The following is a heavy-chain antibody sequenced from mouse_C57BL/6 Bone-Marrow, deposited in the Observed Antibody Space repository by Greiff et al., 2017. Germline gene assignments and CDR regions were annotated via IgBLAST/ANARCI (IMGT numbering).Heavy chain of an antibody. Sequence: QVQLQQPGAELVKPGASVKLSCKASGYTFTSYWMHWVKQRPGQGLEWIGEIDPSDSYTNYNQKFKGKSTLTVDKSSSTAYMQLSSLTSEDSAVYYCARESYYGSSLYYYAMDYWGQGTSVTVSS. CDR1: GYTFTSYW. CDR3: ARESYYGSSLYYYAMDY. CDR2: IDPSDSYT. V-gene: IGHV1-69*01. J-gene: IGHJ4*01. D-gene: IGHD1-1*01.